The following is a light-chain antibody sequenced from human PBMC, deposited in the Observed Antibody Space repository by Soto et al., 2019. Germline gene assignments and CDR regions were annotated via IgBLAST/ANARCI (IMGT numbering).Light chain of an antibody. Sequence: ESWLRQSLVTLSLSQGERATLACRASQSVSSYLAWYQQKPGQAPRLLIYDASNRATGIPARFSGSGSGTDFTLTISSLEPEDFAVYYCQQYGGSAGTFGQGTKVDNK. J-gene: IGKJ1*01. CDR3: QQYGGSAGT. V-gene: IGKV3-11*01. CDR2: DAS. CDR1: QSVSSY.